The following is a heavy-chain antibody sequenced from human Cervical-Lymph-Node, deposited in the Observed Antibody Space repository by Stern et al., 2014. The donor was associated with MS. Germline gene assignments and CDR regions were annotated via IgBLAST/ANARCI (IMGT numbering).Heavy chain of an antibody. J-gene: IGHJ5*02. CDR3: AKDPDSSSWYGQNWFDP. D-gene: IGHD6-13*01. V-gene: IGHV3-30*18. CDR2: ISYDGSNK. Sequence: VQLVESGGGVVQPGRSLRLSCAASGFTFSSYGMHWVRQAPGKGLEWVAVISYDGSNKYYADSVKGRFTISRDNSKNTLYLQMNSLRAEDTAVYYCAKDPDSSSWYGQNWFDPWGQGTLVTVSS. CDR1: GFTFSSYG.